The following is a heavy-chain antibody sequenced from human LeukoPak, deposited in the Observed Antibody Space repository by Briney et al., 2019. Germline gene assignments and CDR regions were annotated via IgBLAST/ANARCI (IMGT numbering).Heavy chain of an antibody. CDR3: ARKNDFDI. CDR1: GGSITSDY. Sequence: SETLSLTCTVSGGSITSDYWNWIRQPPGKGLEWIGCIYYSGNTYYNPSLKRRVTISVDMSKNQFSLRLTSVTAADTAVYYCARKNDFDIWGQGTLVTVSS. CDR2: IYYSGNT. D-gene: IGHD2/OR15-2a*01. V-gene: IGHV4-59*01. J-gene: IGHJ3*02.